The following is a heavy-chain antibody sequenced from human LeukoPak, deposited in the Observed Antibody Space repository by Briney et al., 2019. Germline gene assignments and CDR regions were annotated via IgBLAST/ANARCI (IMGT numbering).Heavy chain of an antibody. CDR3: ARILPLEWNQNFDY. CDR1: GYTFTGYY. CDR2: INPNSGGT. D-gene: IGHD3-3*01. V-gene: IGHV1-2*02. Sequence: GASVKVCCKASGYTFTGYYMHWVRQAPGQGLEWMGWINPNSGGTNYAQKLQGRVTMTRDTSISTAYMELSRLRSDDTAVYYCARILPLEWNQNFDYWGQGTLVTVSS. J-gene: IGHJ4*02.